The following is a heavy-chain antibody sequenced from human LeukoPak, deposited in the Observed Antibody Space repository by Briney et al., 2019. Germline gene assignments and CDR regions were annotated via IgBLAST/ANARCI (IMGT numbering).Heavy chain of an antibody. CDR1: GGTFSSYT. CDR3: AVLSRGARQPIINDY. V-gene: IGHV1-69*10. CDR2: IIPILGIA. D-gene: IGHD6-6*01. J-gene: IGHJ4*02. Sequence: SVKVSCKASGGTFSSYTISWVRQAPGQGLEWMGGIIPILGIANYAQKFQGRVTITADKSTSTAYMELSSLRSEDTAVYYCAVLSRGARQPIINDYWGQGTLVTVSS.